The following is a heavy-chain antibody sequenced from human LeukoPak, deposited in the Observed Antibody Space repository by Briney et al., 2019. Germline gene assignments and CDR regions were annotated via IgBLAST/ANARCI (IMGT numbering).Heavy chain of an antibody. Sequence: GGSLRLSCAASGFTFSSYSMNWVRQAPGKGLEWLTNIRGSEADTYYADSVRGRFTISRDDAKRSVYLQMNSLRAEDTAMYYCVRDWEFAFDFWGQGVLVTVSS. D-gene: IGHD1-26*01. V-gene: IGHV3-48*01. J-gene: IGHJ4*02. CDR1: GFTFSSYS. CDR2: IRGSEADT. CDR3: VRDWEFAFDF.